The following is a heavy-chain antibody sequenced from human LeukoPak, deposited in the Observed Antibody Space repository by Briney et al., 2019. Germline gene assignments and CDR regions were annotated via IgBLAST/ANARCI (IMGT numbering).Heavy chain of an antibody. CDR1: GFTIEDYT. D-gene: IGHD6-13*01. CDR3: AKDHGSSDWYYFDY. CDR2: ISWDGGST. V-gene: IGHV3-43*01. Sequence: GGSLRLSCAASGFTIEDYTMHWVRQAPGKGLEWVSLISWDGGSTYYADSVKGRFTISRDNSKNTLYLQMNTLRADDTAVYYCAKDHGSSDWYYFDYWGQGTLVTVSS. J-gene: IGHJ4*02.